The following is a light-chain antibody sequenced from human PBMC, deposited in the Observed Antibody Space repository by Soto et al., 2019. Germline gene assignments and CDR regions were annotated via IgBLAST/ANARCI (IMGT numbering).Light chain of an antibody. CDR3: CSYAASSTSYV. J-gene: IGLJ1*01. V-gene: IGLV2-23*02. CDR2: EVN. Sequence: QSVLTQPASVSGSPGQSITISCTGTSSDVGSYNIVSWYQQHPGKAPKLMIYEVNKRPSGVSNRFSGSKSGNTASLTISGLQAEDEADYYCCSYAASSTSYVFGTGTKVTVL. CDR1: SSDVGSYNI.